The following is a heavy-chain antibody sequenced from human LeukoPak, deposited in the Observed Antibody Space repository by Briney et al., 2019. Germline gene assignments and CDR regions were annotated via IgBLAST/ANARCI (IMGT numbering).Heavy chain of an antibody. CDR1: GGSISTYY. D-gene: IGHD3-10*01. Sequence: PSETLSLTCTVSGGSISTYYWSWIRQPPGKGLEWIGYAYYSGNSIYSPSLKSRVTISVDTAMSQFSLRLSSVTSAVTAVYYCARKTFYFGSETDPHDTFDIWGQGTMVTVSS. CDR3: ARKTFYFGSETDPHDTFDI. V-gene: IGHV4-59*01. J-gene: IGHJ3*02. CDR2: AYYSGNS.